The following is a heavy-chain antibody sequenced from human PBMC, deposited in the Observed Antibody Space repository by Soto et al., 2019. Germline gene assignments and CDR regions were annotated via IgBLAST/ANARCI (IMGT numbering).Heavy chain of an antibody. D-gene: IGHD3-22*01. Sequence: QVQLQQWGAGLLKPSETLSLTYAVYGGSFSGYFWSWIRQPPGKGLEWIGEIFHGGSTNYSPSLKRRVTISVDTSKNQFSLELSSVTAADTAVYYCARPHYDSNTFYYFFDYWGQGTLVTVSS. CDR2: IFHGGST. CDR1: GGSFSGYF. CDR3: ARPHYDSNTFYYFFDY. J-gene: IGHJ4*02. V-gene: IGHV4-34*12.